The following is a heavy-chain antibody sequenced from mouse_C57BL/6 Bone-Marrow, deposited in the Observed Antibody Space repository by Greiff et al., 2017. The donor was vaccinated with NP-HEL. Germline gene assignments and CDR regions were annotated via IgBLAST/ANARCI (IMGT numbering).Heavy chain of an antibody. CDR1: GYTFTSYW. CDR3: ARTGDSSGFAY. J-gene: IGHJ3*01. CDR2: IHPNSGST. D-gene: IGHD3-2*02. V-gene: IGHV1-64*01. Sequence: VQLQQPGAELVKPGASVKLSCKASGYTFTSYWMHWVKQRPGQGLEWIGMIHPNSGSTHYNEKFKSKATLTVDKSSSTVYLELSRLTSDDSAVYYCARTGDSSGFAYWGQGTLVTVSA.